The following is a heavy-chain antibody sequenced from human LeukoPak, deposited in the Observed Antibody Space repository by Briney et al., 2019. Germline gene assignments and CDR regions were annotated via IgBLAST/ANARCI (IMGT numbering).Heavy chain of an antibody. J-gene: IGHJ4*02. CDR1: GYSFTSYW. Sequence: GESLKISCKGSGYSFTSYWIGWVRQMPGKGLEWMGIIYPGDSDTRYSPSFQGQVTISADKSISTAYLQLSRLEASDTATYYCARGYSSSWAFDYWGQGTLVTVSS. CDR3: ARGYSSSWAFDY. CDR2: IYPGDSDT. V-gene: IGHV5-51*01. D-gene: IGHD6-13*01.